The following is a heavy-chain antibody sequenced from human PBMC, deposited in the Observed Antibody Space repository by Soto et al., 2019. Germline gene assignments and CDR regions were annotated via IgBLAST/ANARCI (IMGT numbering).Heavy chain of an antibody. Sequence: GESLKISCKGSGYSFTTYWIGWVRQMPGKGLEWMGVIYPGDSDIRFSPSFQGQVTISADMSLSTAYLRWSSLRVSDTAMYYCARQAYHYDTNSFGYWGQGTLVTVSS. J-gene: IGHJ4*02. CDR2: IYPGDSDI. CDR1: GYSFTTYW. V-gene: IGHV5-51*01. D-gene: IGHD3-22*01. CDR3: ARQAYHYDTNSFGY.